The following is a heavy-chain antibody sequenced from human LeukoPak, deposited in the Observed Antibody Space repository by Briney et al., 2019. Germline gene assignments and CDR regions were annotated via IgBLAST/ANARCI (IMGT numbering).Heavy chain of an antibody. CDR1: GYTFTSYY. V-gene: IGHV1-46*01. D-gene: IGHD3-22*01. CDR3: ARVLYYYDSSGYSNDAFDI. J-gene: IGHJ3*02. Sequence: ASVKVSCKASGYTFTSYYMHWVRQAPGQGLEWMGIINPSGGSTSYEQKFQGRVTMTRDTSTSTVYMELSSLRSEDTAVYYCARVLYYYDSSGYSNDAFDIWGQGTMVTVSS. CDR2: INPSGGST.